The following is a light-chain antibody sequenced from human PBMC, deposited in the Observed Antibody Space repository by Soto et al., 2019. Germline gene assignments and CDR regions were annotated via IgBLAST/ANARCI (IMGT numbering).Light chain of an antibody. V-gene: IGKV3-15*01. J-gene: IGKJ2*01. CDR2: SVS. CDR1: QSVRDR. CDR3: QQYYDWPPYT. Sequence: EIEMTQSPATLSVSPGEGATLSCRASQSVRDRLAWYQQKPGQAPRLLIYSVSTMATGIPARFSGSGSGTDFTLTISSLQPEDFAVYFCQQYYDWPPYTFGQGTKLEFK.